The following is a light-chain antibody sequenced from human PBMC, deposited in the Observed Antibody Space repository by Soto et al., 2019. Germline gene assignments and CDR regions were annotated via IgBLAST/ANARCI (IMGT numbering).Light chain of an antibody. Sequence: QSVLTQPPSASGTPGQRVTIPCSGTRSNIGSNSVSWYQQVPGTAPKLLVYSDDRRPSGVPDRFSASKSGTSASLVISGLQSVDEAEYNCAVWDDSLSGLFVFGTGTKLTVL. CDR1: RSNIGSNS. V-gene: IGLV1-44*01. CDR3: AVWDDSLSGLFV. CDR2: SDD. J-gene: IGLJ1*01.